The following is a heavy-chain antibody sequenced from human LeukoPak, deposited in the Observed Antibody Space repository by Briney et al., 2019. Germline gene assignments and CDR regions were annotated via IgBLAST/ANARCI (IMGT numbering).Heavy chain of an antibody. CDR1: GFTFSSYV. J-gene: IGHJ5*02. CDR2: ISGSGGST. CDR3: AKNLAVGPTRGFGP. V-gene: IGHV3-23*01. D-gene: IGHD1-26*01. Sequence: GGSLRLSCGASGFTFSSYVMSWVRQAPGRGLEWVSGISGSGGSTYYADSVKGRFTISRDNSKNTVYLQMNSLRAEDTAVYYCAKNLAVGPTRGFGPWGQGTLVTVSS.